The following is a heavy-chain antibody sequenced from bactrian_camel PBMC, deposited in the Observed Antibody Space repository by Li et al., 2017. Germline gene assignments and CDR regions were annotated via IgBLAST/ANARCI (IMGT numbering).Heavy chain of an antibody. D-gene: IGHD3*01. CDR1: GGTRIGYC. CDR3: AVDYTGSWCYDIARPWIVNY. V-gene: IGHV3S54*01. Sequence: HVQLVESGGGAVHAGGSLRLSCVLSGGTRIGYCMGWFRQVTGKQREGVAVVHTANPSPHYADSVKGRFTISKDNAKNTLYLQMNSLKPEDTAMYYCAVDYTGSWCYDIARPWIVNYWGQGTQVTVS. CDR2: VHTANPSP. J-gene: IGHJ4*01.